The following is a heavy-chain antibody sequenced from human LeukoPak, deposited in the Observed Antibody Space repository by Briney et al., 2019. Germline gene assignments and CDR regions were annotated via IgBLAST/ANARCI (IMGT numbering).Heavy chain of an antibody. CDR1: GGSFSGYY. V-gene: IGHV4-34*01. CDR2: INHSGST. D-gene: IGHD3-22*01. J-gene: IGHJ4*02. CDR3: AREDYYDSSGYSFDY. Sequence: SETLSLTCAVYGGSFSGYYWSWIRQPPGKGLEWIGEINHSGSTNYNPSLKSRVTISVDTSKNQFSLKLSSVTAADTAVYYCAREDYYDSSGYSFDYWGQGTLVTVSS.